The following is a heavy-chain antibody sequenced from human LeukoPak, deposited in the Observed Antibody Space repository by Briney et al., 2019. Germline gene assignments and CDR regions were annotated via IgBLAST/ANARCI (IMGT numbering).Heavy chain of an antibody. V-gene: IGHV5-51*01. CDR1: GYSFTSYW. Sequence: GESLKISCKGSGYSFTSYWIAWVRQLPGKGLEWMGIIYPGDSDTRYSPSFQGQVTISADKSISTAYLQWSSLKASDTAMYYCALIAAAGTYDYGFDYWGQGTLVTVSS. D-gene: IGHD6-13*01. CDR3: ALIAAAGTYDYGFDY. J-gene: IGHJ4*02. CDR2: IYPGDSDT.